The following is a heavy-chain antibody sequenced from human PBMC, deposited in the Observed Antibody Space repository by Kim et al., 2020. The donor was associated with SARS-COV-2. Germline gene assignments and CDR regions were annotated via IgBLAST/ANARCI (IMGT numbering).Heavy chain of an antibody. D-gene: IGHD3-22*01. Sequence: STYSNPSLKSLVTISVHTSKTQFSLRLSSVTAADTAVYYCARYYDYAFNIWGQGTLVTVSS. CDR2: ST. CDR3: ARYYDYAFNI. V-gene: IGHV4-39*01. J-gene: IGHJ3*02.